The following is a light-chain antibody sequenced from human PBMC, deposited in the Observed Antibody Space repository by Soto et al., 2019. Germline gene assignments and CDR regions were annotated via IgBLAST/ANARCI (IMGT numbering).Light chain of an antibody. CDR3: QQYNNWPS. CDR1: QTVSRN. V-gene: IGKV3-15*01. Sequence: ELVITQNTETLSVSPGERATLSCRASQTVSRNLAWYQQRPGQAPRLLIYDISNRATGVPARFSGSGSETEFTLTIRSLQSEDFAVYFCQQYNNWPSFGQGTRLEI. J-gene: IGKJ5*01. CDR2: DIS.